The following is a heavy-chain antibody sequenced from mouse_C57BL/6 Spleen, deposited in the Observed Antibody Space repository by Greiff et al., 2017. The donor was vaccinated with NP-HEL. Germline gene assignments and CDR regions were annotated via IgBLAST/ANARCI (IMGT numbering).Heavy chain of an antibody. D-gene: IGHD2-4*01. CDR3: ARQGDYDDYYAMDY. V-gene: IGHV1-52*01. CDR1: GYTFTSYW. J-gene: IGHJ4*01. Sequence: VQLQQPGAELVRPGSSVKLSCKASGYTFTSYWMHWVKQRPIQGLEWIGNIDPSDSETHYNQKFKDKATLTVDKSSSTAYMQLSSLTSEDSAVYYCARQGDYDDYYAMDYWGQGTSVTVSS. CDR2: IDPSDSET.